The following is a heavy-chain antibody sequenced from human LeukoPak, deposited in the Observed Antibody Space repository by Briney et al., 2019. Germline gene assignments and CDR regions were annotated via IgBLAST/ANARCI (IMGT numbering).Heavy chain of an antibody. D-gene: IGHD3-16*01. V-gene: IGHV3-48*01. CDR1: GFTFSSYS. CDR2: ISSSSSTI. Sequence: PGGSLRLSCAASGFTFSSYSMNWVRQAPGKGLEWVSCISSSSSTIYYADSVKGRFTISRDNAKNSLYLQMNSLRAEDTAVYYCARDGAPDAFDIWGQGTMVTVSS. CDR3: ARDGAPDAFDI. J-gene: IGHJ3*02.